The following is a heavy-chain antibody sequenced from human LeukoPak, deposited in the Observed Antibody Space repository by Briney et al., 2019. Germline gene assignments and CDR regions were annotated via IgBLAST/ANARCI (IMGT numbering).Heavy chain of an antibody. Sequence: LRLSCAASGFTVSDNYMTWVRQPPGKGLEWIGYIYYSGSTYYNPSLKSRVTISVVTSKNQFSLKLSSVTAADTAVYYCARVPYSLYYDFWSGYYKDNWFDPWGQGTLVTVSS. V-gene: IGHV4-30-4*08. J-gene: IGHJ5*02. CDR1: GFTVSDNY. D-gene: IGHD3-3*01. CDR3: ARVPYSLYYDFWSGYYKDNWFDP. CDR2: IYYSGST.